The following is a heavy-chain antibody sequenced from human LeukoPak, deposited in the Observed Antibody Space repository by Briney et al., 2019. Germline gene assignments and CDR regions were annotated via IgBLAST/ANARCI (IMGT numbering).Heavy chain of an antibody. J-gene: IGHJ6*03. CDR3: ARHWNRYYYYYMDV. D-gene: IGHD1/OR15-1a*01. Sequence: GASVKVSCKASGGTFSSYAISWVRQAPGQGLEWMGGIIPIFGTANYAQKFQGRVTITTDESTSTAYMELSSLRSEDTAVYYCARHWNRYYYYYMDVWGKGTTVTVSS. CDR1: GGTFSSYA. CDR2: IIPIFGTA. V-gene: IGHV1-69*05.